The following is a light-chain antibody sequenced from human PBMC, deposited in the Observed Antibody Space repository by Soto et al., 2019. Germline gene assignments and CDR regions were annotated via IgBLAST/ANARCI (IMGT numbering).Light chain of an antibody. V-gene: IGKV3-15*01. J-gene: IGKJ1*01. CDR3: QQYNNWPT. Sequence: DMTQFPAPLFSTPEERATLPCRASQSVTSNLACYQQKPGQAHRLLIYGASTRGTGIPARFSGRGSGTEFTLTISSLQSEDFVVYYCQQYNNWPTFGQGTKVDI. CDR2: GAS. CDR1: QSVTSN.